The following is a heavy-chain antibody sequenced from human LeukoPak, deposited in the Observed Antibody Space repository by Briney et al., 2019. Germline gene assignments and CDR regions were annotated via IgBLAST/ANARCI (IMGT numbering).Heavy chain of an antibody. CDR3: AKPLAYRGGDCSAGFDC. J-gene: IGHJ4*02. CDR2: ISGSGGST. CDR1: GFTFSSYA. Sequence: GGSLRLSCAASGFTFSSYAMSWVRQAPGKGLEWVSAISGSGGSTYYADSVKGRFTISRDNSKNTLYLQMNSLRAEDTAVYYCAKPLAYRGGDCSAGFDCWGQGTLVTVSS. D-gene: IGHD2-21*02. V-gene: IGHV3-23*01.